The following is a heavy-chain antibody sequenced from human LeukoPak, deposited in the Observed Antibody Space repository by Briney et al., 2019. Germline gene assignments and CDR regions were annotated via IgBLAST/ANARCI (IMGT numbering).Heavy chain of an antibody. CDR2: VCPNSGGT. D-gene: IGHD4-17*01. CDR1: GYTFTDYY. J-gene: IGHJ4*02. Sequence: ASETVSCKHSGYTFTDYYMHWVRQAPAQGLEWMGWVCPNSGGTNYPQKFQGRVTMTRDTSTSTAYMDVSRLTSDDTAVYYCARASRPTVTIDPYYFDYWGQGTLVTVSS. CDR3: ARASRPTVTIDPYYFDY. V-gene: IGHV1-2*02.